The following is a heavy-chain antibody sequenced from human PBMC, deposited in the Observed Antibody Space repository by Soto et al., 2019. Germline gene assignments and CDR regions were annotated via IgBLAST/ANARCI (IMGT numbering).Heavy chain of an antibody. J-gene: IGHJ5*02. V-gene: IGHV1-8*01. CDR2: MNPNSGNT. CDR1: GYTFTSYD. D-gene: IGHD4-17*01. Sequence: QVQLVQSGAEVKKPGASVKVSCKASGYTFTSYDINWVRQATGQGLEWMGWMNPNSGNTGYAQKLQGRVTMTRNTSISTAYMELSSLRSQDTAVYYCARELYGDYWFDPWGQGTLVTVSS. CDR3: ARELYGDYWFDP.